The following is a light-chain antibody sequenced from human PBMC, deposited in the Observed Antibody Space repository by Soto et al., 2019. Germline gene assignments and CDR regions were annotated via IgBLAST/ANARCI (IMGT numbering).Light chain of an antibody. J-gene: IGLJ3*02. CDR2: DVN. CDR1: SSDVGGYNY. Sequence: QSALTQPRSVSGSPGQSVTISCTGTSSDVGGYNYVSWYQQHPGKAPKLMIYDVNKWPSGVPHRFSGSKSGNTASLTISGLQAEDEADYYCAAWDDSLFGPVFGGGTQLTVL. CDR3: AAWDDSLFGPV. V-gene: IGLV2-11*01.